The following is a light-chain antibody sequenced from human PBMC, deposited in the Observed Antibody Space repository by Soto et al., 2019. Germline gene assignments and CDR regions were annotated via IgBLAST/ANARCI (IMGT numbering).Light chain of an antibody. CDR2: RNH. V-gene: IGLV1-44*01. CDR1: GSNIGTHA. J-gene: IGLJ2*01. Sequence: QSVLTQSPSESATPGQRVTISCSGSGSNIGTHAVNWYQQVPGPAPTLLIFRNHPRPSGVPDRFSGSKSGTSASLAISGPQAEDEADYYCAAWDDSLRAVVFGGGTKLTVL. CDR3: AAWDDSLRAVV.